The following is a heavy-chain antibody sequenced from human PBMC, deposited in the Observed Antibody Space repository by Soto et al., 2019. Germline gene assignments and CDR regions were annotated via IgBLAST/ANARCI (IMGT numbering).Heavy chain of an antibody. CDR1: GYSFHTYW. CDR3: ARLLTTGGSRLCSSGVCPNMGGMDV. J-gene: IGHJ6*02. D-gene: IGHD2-8*01. V-gene: IGHV5-51*01. Sequence: PGESLKISCQGFGYSFHTYWIAWVRQTPGEGLDWMGIIYPSDSDTTYNPSFQGQVTISVDKSIRTAYLQWSSLRASDTAIYFCARLLTTGGSRLCSSGVCPNMGGMDVWGQGTTVTVSS. CDR2: IYPSDSDT.